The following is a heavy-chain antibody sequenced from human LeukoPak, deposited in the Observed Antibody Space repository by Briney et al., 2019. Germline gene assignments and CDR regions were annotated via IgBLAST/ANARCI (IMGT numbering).Heavy chain of an antibody. CDR3: ATLHYSYCGGDCYGAIYFDY. Sequence: ASVKVSCKVSGYTLTELSMHWVRQAPGNGLEWMGGFDPEDGETIYAQKFQGRVTMTEDTSTDTVYMELSSLRSEDTAVYYCATLHYSYCGGDCYGAIYFDYWGQGTLVTVSS. J-gene: IGHJ4*02. V-gene: IGHV1-24*01. CDR1: GYTLTELS. D-gene: IGHD2-21*02. CDR2: FDPEDGET.